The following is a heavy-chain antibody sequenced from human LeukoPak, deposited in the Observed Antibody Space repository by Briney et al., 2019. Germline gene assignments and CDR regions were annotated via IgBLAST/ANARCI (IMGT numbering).Heavy chain of an antibody. CDR1: EFTFDDYV. CDR2: MSWTSGSI. V-gene: IGHV3-9*01. J-gene: IGHJ6*02. Sequence: GGSLRLSCGVSEFTFDDYVIHWVRQGPGKGLEWVAAMSWTSGSIAYADSVKGRFNIFRDNAQSSLYLQMNSLRAEDTAFYYCARSSGSYDGYYGVEVWGQGTTVIVSS. D-gene: IGHD6-19*01. CDR3: ARSSGSYDGYYGVEV.